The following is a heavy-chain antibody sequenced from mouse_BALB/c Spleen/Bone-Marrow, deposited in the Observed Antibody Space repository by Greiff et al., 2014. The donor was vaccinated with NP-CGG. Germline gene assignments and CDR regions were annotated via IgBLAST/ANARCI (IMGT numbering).Heavy chain of an antibody. CDR3: TIYYRSFAY. CDR2: IDPSDSYT. D-gene: IGHD2-14*01. CDR1: GYTFTSYW. Sequence: VQLQQSGAELVKPGASVKMSCKASGYTFTSYWMHWVKQRPGQGLEWIGVIDPSDSYTSYNQKFKGKATLTVDISSSTAYMQLSSLTSEDSAVYYCTIYYRSFAYWGQGTLVTVSA. V-gene: IGHV1S127*01. J-gene: IGHJ3*01.